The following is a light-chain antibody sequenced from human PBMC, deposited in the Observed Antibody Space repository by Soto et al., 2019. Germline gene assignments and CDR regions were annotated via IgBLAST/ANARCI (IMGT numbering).Light chain of an antibody. J-gene: IGLJ3*02. V-gene: IGLV1-47*01. CDR3: PALYGSLSGWV. CDR2: RNN. CDR1: SSNIGRNY. Sequence: QSVLTQPHSASGTPGQRVTISCSGSSSNIGRNYVYWYQQLPGTAPKLLIYRNNPRPSGVPDRFSGSKSGTSASLASSGLRSEDQADYYCPALYGSLSGWVFGGGTKLTVL.